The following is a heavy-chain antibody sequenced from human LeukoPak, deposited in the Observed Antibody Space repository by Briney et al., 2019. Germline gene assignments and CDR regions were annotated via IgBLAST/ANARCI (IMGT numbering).Heavy chain of an antibody. J-gene: IGHJ5*02. CDR2: IKTDGSEQ. D-gene: IGHD3-22*01. V-gene: IGHV3-7*01. CDR1: GFRFSDHW. Sequence: GGSLRLSCVASGFRFSDHWMNWFRQAPGKGLEWVATIKTDGSEQYYVDSVKGRFTISRDNAKESLYLQISSLRAEDTAVYYCARVLSGSWDWFDPWGQGTLVTVSS. CDR3: ARVLSGSWDWFDP.